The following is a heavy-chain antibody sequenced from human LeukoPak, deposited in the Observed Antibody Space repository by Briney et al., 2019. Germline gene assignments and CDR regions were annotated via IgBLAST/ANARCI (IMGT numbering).Heavy chain of an antibody. D-gene: IGHD5-12*01. CDR3: ARDLLSGYEGGLDY. J-gene: IGHJ4*02. V-gene: IGHV3-66*01. Sequence: GGSLRLSCVASGFTVSSNYMTWVRQAPGKGLEWVSIIYSGGRTYYADSVKGRFTISRDNAKNSLYLQMNSLRAEDTAVYYCARDLLSGYEGGLDYWGQGTLVTVSS. CDR1: GFTVSSNY. CDR2: IYSGGRT.